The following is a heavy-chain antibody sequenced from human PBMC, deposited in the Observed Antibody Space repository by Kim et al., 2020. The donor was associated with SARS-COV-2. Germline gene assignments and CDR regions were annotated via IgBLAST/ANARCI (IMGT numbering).Heavy chain of an antibody. CDR1: GYTFTSYG. CDR3: ARDKSSGWYGSKVFDY. J-gene: IGHJ4*02. Sequence: ASVKVSCKASGYTFTSYGISWVRQAPGQGLEWMGWISAYNGNTNYAQKLQGRVTMTTDTSTSTAYMELRSLRSDDTAVYYCARDKSSGWYGSKVFDYWGQGTLVTVSS. CDR2: ISAYNGNT. V-gene: IGHV1-18*01. D-gene: IGHD6-19*01.